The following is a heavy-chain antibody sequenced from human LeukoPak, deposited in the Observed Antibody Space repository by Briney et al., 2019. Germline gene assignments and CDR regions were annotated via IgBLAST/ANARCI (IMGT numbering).Heavy chain of an antibody. J-gene: IGHJ3*02. CDR1: GSSFTSYS. CDR3: AGDYEGNLAFDI. D-gene: IGHD4-23*01. V-gene: IGHV3-21*01. CDR2: ISSSSTYI. Sequence: GGSLRLSCAASGSSFTSYSINWVRQAPGKGLEWVSSISSSSTYIYYADSLEGRFTISRDNVRDSLYLQMNSLRAEDTAVYYCAGDYEGNLAFDIWGQGTMVTVSS.